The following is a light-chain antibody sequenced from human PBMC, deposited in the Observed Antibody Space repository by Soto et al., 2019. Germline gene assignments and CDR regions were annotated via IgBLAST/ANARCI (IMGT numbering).Light chain of an antibody. CDR3: QQLRSYPST. V-gene: IGKV1-5*01. CDR1: QSIDTW. CDR2: DAS. J-gene: IGKJ4*01. Sequence: DIKMTQSPSTLSATVGDRVTITCRASQSIDTWLAWYQQKPGKAPHLLIYDASTLESGVPSRFSGSGSGTDFTLTLSGLQPEDFAAYYCQQLRSYPSTFGGGTKVDI.